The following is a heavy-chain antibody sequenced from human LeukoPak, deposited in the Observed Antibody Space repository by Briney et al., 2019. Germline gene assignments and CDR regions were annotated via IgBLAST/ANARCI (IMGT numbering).Heavy chain of an antibody. V-gene: IGHV4-31*03. CDR2: IYYSGST. Sequence: PSETLSLTCTVSGGSISSGGYYWSWIRQHPGKGLEWIGYIYYSGSTYYNPSLKSRVTISVDTSKNQFSLKPSSVTAADTAVYYCARERANWAYFDYWGRGTLVTVSS. CDR3: ARERANWAYFDY. J-gene: IGHJ4*02. CDR1: GGSISSGGYY. D-gene: IGHD1-1*01.